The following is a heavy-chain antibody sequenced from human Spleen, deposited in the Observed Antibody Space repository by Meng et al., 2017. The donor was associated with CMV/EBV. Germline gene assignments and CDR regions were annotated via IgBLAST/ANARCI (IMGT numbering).Heavy chain of an antibody. CDR1: GFTFSSYG. CDR3: ARWNICSSTTCYYYYGMDV. J-gene: IGHJ6*02. CDR2: ISPGGNYV. V-gene: IGHV3-21*01. Sequence: GGSLRLSCAASGFTFSSYGMNWVRQAPGKGLEWVSSISPGGNYVYYADSVKGRFTISRDNAKNSLYLQMNSLRADDTAVYYCARWNICSSTTCYYYYGMDVWGQGTTVTVSS. D-gene: IGHD2-2*01.